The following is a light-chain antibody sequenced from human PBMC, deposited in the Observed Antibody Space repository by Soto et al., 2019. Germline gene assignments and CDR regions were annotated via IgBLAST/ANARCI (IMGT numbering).Light chain of an antibody. CDR1: QSVSSN. CDR3: QQRSNWRIT. Sequence: TVLTQSPATLSFSPLGIATLPCRAIQSVSSNKLAWYQQKPGQAPRLLIYDASNRATGIPARFSGSGSGTDFTLTISSLEPEDFAVYYCQQRSNWRITFGQGTRLEIK. CDR2: DAS. V-gene: IGKV3-11*01. J-gene: IGKJ5*01.